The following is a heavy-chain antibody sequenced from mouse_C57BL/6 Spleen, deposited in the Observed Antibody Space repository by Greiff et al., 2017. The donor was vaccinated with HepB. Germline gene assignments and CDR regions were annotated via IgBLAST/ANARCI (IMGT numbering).Heavy chain of an antibody. CDR1: GFNIKDDY. CDR2: IDPENGDT. V-gene: IGHV14-4*01. J-gene: IGHJ3*01. CDR3: TTSFAY. Sequence: EVKLMESGAELVRPGASVKLSCTASGFNIKDDYMHWVKQRPGQGLEWIGWIDPENGDTEYASKFQGKATITADTSSNTAYLQLSSLTSEDTAVYYCTTSFAYWGQGTLVTVSA.